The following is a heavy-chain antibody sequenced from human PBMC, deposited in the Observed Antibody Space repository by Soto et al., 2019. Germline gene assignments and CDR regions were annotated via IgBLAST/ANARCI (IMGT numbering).Heavy chain of an antibody. CDR1: GFTFTSSA. CDR2: IVVGSGNT. D-gene: IGHD3-10*01. Sequence: SVKVSCKASGFTFTSSAVQWVRQARGQRLEWIGWIVVGSGNTNYAQKFQERVTITRDMSTSTAYMELSSLRSEDTAVYYCAADLWFGELSADYYYYGMDVWGQGTTVTVSS. CDR3: AADLWFGELSADYYYYGMDV. J-gene: IGHJ6*02. V-gene: IGHV1-58*01.